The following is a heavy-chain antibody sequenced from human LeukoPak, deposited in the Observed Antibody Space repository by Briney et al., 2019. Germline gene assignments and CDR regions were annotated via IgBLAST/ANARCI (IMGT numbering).Heavy chain of an antibody. J-gene: IGHJ4*02. V-gene: IGHV4-4*02. Sequence: PSGTLSLTCAVSGGSISSSNWWSWVRQPPGKGLEWIGEIYHSGSSNYNPSLKSRVTISVDKSKNQFSLELSSVTAADTAMYYCARAPFCSGGSCYWRFDYRGQGTLVTVSS. CDR3: ARAPFCSGGSCYWRFDY. CDR1: GGSISSSNW. CDR2: IYHSGSS. D-gene: IGHD2-15*01.